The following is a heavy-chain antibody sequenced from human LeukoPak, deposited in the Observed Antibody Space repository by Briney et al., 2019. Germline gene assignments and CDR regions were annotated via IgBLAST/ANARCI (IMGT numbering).Heavy chain of an antibody. V-gene: IGHV3-30*02. D-gene: IGHD3-16*01. J-gene: IGHJ4*02. CDR2: IRYDGNNK. Sequence: GGSLRLSCAASGFTFSSYWMSWVRQAPGKGLEWVAFIRYDGNNKYYADSVKGRFTISSDNSKNTLYLKMNSLRAEDTAVYYCARIHWGTAEYWGQGTLVTVSS. CDR3: ARIHWGTAEY. CDR1: GFTFSSYW.